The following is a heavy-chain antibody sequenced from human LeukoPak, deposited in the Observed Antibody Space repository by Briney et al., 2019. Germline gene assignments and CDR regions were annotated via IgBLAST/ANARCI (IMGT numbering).Heavy chain of an antibody. J-gene: IGHJ4*02. D-gene: IGHD3-16*01. CDR3: TTGVGDDYVWGSSGYYFDY. V-gene: IGHV3-21*03. CDR1: GFTFSSYW. Sequence: GGSLRLSCAASGFTFSSYWMSWVRQAPGKGLEWVSSISSSSSYIYYADSVKGRFTISRDNAKNSLYLQMNSLKTEDTAVYYCTTGVGDDYVWGSSGYYFDYWGQGTLVTVSS. CDR2: ISSSSSYI.